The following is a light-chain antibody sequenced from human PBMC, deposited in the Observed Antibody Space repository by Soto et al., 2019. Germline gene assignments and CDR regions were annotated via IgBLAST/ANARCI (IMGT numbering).Light chain of an antibody. Sequence: SVLTQPASVSGSPGQSITISCTGTSSNVGGYNYVSWYQQHPGKVPKLIIFDVSDRPSGVSNRFSGSKSGNTASLTISGLQAEDEADYYCSSFTSSRTTVFGGRTQLTVL. CDR2: DVS. J-gene: IGLJ2*01. V-gene: IGLV2-14*03. CDR3: SSFTSSRTTV. CDR1: SSNVGGYNY.